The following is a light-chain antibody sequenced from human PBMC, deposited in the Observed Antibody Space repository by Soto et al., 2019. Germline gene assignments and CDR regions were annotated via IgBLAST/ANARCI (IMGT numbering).Light chain of an antibody. CDR1: QSVFSSSKNKNM. J-gene: IGKJ1*01. CDR3: QQFYDVQWT. V-gene: IGKV4-1*01. CDR2: WVS. Sequence: DIVMTQSPDSLSVSLGERATINCKSSQSVFSSSKNKNMLAWYQQKPGQAPKLLVYWVSIRESGVPERFSGSGSGTDFTLTISNLQAEDVAVYYCQQFYDVQWTFGQGTKVEIK.